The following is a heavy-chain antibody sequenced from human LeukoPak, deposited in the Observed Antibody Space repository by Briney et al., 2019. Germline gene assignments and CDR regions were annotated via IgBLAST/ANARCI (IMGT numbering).Heavy chain of an antibody. CDR2: IYYSGST. Sequence: SETLSLTCTVSGGSISSYCWSWIRQPPGKGLEWIGYIYYSGSTNYNPSLKSRVTISVDTSKNQFSLKLSSVTAADTAVYYCARSSDYCFDYWGQGTLVTVS. D-gene: IGHD4-17*01. CDR3: ARSSDYCFDY. V-gene: IGHV4-59*01. CDR1: GGSISSYC. J-gene: IGHJ4*02.